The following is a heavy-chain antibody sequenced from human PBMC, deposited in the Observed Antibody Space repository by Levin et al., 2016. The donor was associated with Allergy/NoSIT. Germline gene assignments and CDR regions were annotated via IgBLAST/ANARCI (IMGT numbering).Heavy chain of an antibody. Sequence: GSLRLSCTVSGGSISSYYWSWIRQPPGKGLEWIGYIYYRGSTNYNPSLKSRVAISVDTSKNQFSLKLSSVTAADTAMYYCARVYCVGDCYYFYYGVDVWGQGTTVTVSS. CDR1: GGSISSYY. CDR2: IYYRGST. CDR3: ARVYCVGDCYYFYYGVDV. J-gene: IGHJ6*02. V-gene: IGHV4-59*01. D-gene: IGHD2-21*02.